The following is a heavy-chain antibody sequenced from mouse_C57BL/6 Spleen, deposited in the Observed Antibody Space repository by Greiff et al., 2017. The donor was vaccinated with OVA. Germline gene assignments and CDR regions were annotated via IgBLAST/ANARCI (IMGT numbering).Heavy chain of an antibody. J-gene: IGHJ1*03. Sequence: DVKLQESGPELVKPGASVKIPCKASGYTFTDYNMDWVKQSHGKSLEWIGDINPNNGGTIYNQKFKGKATLTVDKSSSTAYMELRSLTSEDTAVYYCARSDDGDWYFDVWGTGTTVTVSS. D-gene: IGHD2-3*01. CDR3: ARSDDGDWYFDV. CDR1: GYTFTDYN. CDR2: INPNNGGT. V-gene: IGHV1-18*01.